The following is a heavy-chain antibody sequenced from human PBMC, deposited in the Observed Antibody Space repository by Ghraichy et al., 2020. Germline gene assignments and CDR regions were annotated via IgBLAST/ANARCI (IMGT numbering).Heavy chain of an antibody. CDR1: GGSINSYY. V-gene: IGHV4-59*01. D-gene: IGHD5-24*01. Sequence: SETRSLTCTVSGGSINSYYWSWIRQPPGKGLEWIGYIYSSGSTNYNPSLKSRVTISVDTSKNHFSLKLSSVTAADTAVYYCARQDGYNYPFDYWGQGTLRTVSS. CDR2: IYSSGST. J-gene: IGHJ4*02. CDR3: ARQDGYNYPFDY.